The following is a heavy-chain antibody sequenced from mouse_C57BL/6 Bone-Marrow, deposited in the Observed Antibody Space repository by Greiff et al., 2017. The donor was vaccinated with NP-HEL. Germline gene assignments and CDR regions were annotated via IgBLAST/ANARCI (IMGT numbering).Heavy chain of an antibody. D-gene: IGHD1-1*01. Sequence: VQRVESGAELVKPGASVKLSCKASGYTFTEYTIHWVKQRSGQGLEWIGWFYPGSGSIKYNEKFKDKATLTADKSSSTVYMELSRLTSEDSAVYFCARGGTTVVDFDYWGQGTTLTVSS. CDR3: ARGGTTVVDFDY. CDR1: GYTFTEYT. V-gene: IGHV1-62-2*01. J-gene: IGHJ2*01. CDR2: FYPGSGSI.